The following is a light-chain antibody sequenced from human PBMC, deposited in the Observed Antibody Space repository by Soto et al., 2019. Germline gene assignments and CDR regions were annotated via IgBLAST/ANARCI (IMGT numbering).Light chain of an antibody. CDR3: CQFPASYPFVV. J-gene: IGLJ2*01. V-gene: IGLV2-11*01. CDR2: DVS. CDR1: SSDVGGYNY. Sequence: QSALTQPRSVSGSPGQSVTISCTGTSSDVGGYNYVSWYQQHPGKAPKLMIYDVSKRPSGVPDRFSGSKSGNTSSLAVSGHQAEVEADYTRCQFPASYPFVVFGGGPKLT.